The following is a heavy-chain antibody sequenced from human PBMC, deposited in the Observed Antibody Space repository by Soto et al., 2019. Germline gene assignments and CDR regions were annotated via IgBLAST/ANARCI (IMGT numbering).Heavy chain of an antibody. CDR1: GGSISSGDYY. Sequence: QVQLQESGPGLVKPSQTLSLTCTVSGGSISSGDYYWSWIRQPPGKGLEWIGYIYYSGSTYYNPSLKSRVTISVDTSKNQCSLKLSSVTAADTAVYYCARDSAAATGWFDPWGQGTLVTVSS. CDR3: ARDSAAATGWFDP. D-gene: IGHD6-13*01. CDR2: IYYSGST. J-gene: IGHJ5*02. V-gene: IGHV4-30-4*01.